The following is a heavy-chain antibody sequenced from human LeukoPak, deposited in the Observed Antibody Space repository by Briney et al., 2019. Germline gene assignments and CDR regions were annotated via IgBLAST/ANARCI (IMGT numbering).Heavy chain of an antibody. J-gene: IGHJ4*02. CDR1: GGSFSGYF. D-gene: IGHD1-26*01. Sequence: SETLSLTCAVYGGSFSGYFWSYIRQPPGKGLEWLGEISHSGSTNYSPSLKSRVTISVDTSKNQFSLKLSSVTAADTAVYYCARALHGGSYFLDYWGQGTLVTVSS. V-gene: IGHV4-34*01. CDR3: ARALHGGSYFLDY. CDR2: ISHSGST.